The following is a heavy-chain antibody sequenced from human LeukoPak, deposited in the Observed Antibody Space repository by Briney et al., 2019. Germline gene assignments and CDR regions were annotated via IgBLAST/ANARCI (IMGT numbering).Heavy chain of an antibody. CDR2: IYSGGST. CDR3: ASISSGYYYVGSLAFDI. D-gene: IGHD3-22*01. Sequence: GGSLRLSCAASGFTVSSNYMSWVRQAPGKGLEWVSVIYSGGSTYYADSAKGRFTISRDNSKNTLYLQMNSLRAEDTAVYYCASISSGYYYVGSLAFDIWGQGTMVTVSS. J-gene: IGHJ3*02. CDR1: GFTVSSNY. V-gene: IGHV3-53*01.